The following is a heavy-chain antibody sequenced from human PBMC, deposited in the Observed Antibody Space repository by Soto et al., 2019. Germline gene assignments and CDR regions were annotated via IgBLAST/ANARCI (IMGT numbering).Heavy chain of an antibody. CDR1: GFTFSSYG. J-gene: IGHJ3*02. CDR3: ARDSGIAAADDAFDI. CDR2: IWYDGSNK. V-gene: IGHV3-33*01. Sequence: GGSLRLSCAASGFTFSSYGMHWVRQAPGKGLEWVAVIWYDGSNKYYADSVKGRFTISRDNSKNTLYLQMNSLRAEDTAVYYCARDSGIAAADDAFDIWGQGTMVTVSS. D-gene: IGHD6-13*01.